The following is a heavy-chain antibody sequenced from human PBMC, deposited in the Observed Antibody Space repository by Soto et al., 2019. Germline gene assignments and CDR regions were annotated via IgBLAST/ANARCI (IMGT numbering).Heavy chain of an antibody. V-gene: IGHV4-34*01. CDR2: INHSGST. Sequence: SETLSLTCAVYGGSFSGYYWSWIRQPPGKGLEWIGEINHSGSTNYNPSLKSRVTISVDTSKNQFSLKLSSVTAADTAVYYCGRVPTGNTYYDFWSGYYKSYYYMDVWGKGTTVTVSS. CDR3: GRVPTGNTYYDFWSGYYKSYYYMDV. J-gene: IGHJ6*03. CDR1: GGSFSGYY. D-gene: IGHD3-3*01.